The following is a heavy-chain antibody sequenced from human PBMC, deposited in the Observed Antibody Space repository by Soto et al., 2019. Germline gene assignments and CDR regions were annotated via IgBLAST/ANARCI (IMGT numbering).Heavy chain of an antibody. CDR3: ARDLTIVPATHPRLENYGMDV. D-gene: IGHD2-2*01. CDR1: GYSFTSYG. V-gene: IGHV1-18*01. CDR2: ISPYNGHT. J-gene: IGHJ6*02. Sequence: QVQLVQSAGEVKKHGASVKVSCKASGYSFTSYGISWVRRAPGQGLEWMGWISPYNGHTQFVERFQGRVTMTTDTSTKTAYMELRNLRSDDTAHYYCARDLTIVPATHPRLENYGMDVWGQGTTVIVSS.